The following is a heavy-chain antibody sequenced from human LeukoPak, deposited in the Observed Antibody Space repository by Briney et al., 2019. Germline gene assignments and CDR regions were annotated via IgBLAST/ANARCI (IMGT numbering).Heavy chain of an antibody. V-gene: IGHV4-34*01. CDR1: GGSFSGYY. CDR3: ARGGWLQFRPYNY. CDR2: INHSGST. J-gene: IGHJ4*02. Sequence: SETLSLTCAVYGGSFSGYYWSWIRQPPGKGLEWIGEINHSGSTNYNPSLKSRVTISVDTSKNQFSLKLSSATAADTAVYYCARGGWLQFRPYNYWGQGTLVTVSS. D-gene: IGHD5-12*01.